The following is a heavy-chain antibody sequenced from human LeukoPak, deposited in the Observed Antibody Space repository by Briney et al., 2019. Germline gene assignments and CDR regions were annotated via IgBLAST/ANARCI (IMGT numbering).Heavy chain of an antibody. CDR3: ARDGAVAGFSMDWFDP. CDR1: GGPVSDYY. D-gene: IGHD6-19*01. V-gene: IGHV4-59*02. CDR2: IYYTET. J-gene: IGHJ5*02. Sequence: ETLSLTCTVSGGPVSDYYWSWIRQSPGKGLEWIGYIYYTETSYNPSLKSRVTISADTSKNQFSLKLSSVTAADTAVYYCARDGAVAGFSMDWFDPWGQGTLVTVSS.